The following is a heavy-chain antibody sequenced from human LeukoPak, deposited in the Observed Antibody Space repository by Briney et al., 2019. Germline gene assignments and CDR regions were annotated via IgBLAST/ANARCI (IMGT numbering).Heavy chain of an antibody. CDR3: AKARVVELDAFDI. J-gene: IGHJ3*02. CDR2: IWYDGSKK. Sequence: PGRSLRLSCAAPGFTFSSYGIHWVRQAPGKGLEWVAVIWYDGSKKYYADSVKGRFTISRDNSKNTLYLQTNGLRAEDTAVYYCAKARVVELDAFDICGQGTMVTVSS. V-gene: IGHV3-33*06. CDR1: GFTFSSYG. D-gene: IGHD1-7*01.